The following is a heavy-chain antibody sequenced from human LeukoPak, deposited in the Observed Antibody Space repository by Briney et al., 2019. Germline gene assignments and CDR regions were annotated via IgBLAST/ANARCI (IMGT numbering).Heavy chain of an antibody. V-gene: IGHV3-21*01. J-gene: IGHJ4*02. Sequence: GGSLRLSCAASGFTFSSYSMNWVRQAPGKGLEWVSSISSSSSYIYYADSVKGRFTISRDNAKNSLYLQMNSLRAEDTAVYYCASEVQGVIGRRYYFDYWGQGTLVTVSS. D-gene: IGHD3-10*01. CDR1: GFTFSSYS. CDR3: ASEVQGVIGRRYYFDY. CDR2: ISSSSSYI.